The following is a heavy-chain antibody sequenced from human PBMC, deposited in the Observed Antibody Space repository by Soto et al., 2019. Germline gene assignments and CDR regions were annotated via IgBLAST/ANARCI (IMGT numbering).Heavy chain of an antibody. J-gene: IGHJ6*03. CDR1: GFTFSDYY. V-gene: IGHV3-11*01. CDR3: ARRTYYYYYMDV. Sequence: GGSLRLSCAASGFTFSDYYMSWIRQAPGKGLEWVSYISSSGSTIYYADSVKGRFTISKDNAKNSLYLQMNSLRAEDTAVYYCARRTYYYYYMDVWGKGTTVTVSS. CDR2: ISSSGSTI.